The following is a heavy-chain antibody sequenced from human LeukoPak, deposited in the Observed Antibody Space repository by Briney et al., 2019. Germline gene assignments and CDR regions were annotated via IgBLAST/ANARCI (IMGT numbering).Heavy chain of an antibody. J-gene: IGHJ5*02. CDR3: ARGVHYSYGP. Sequence: PSETLSLTCAVYGGSFSGYYWSWIRQPPGKGLEWIGEINHSGSTNYNPSLKSRVTISVDTSKNQFSLKLSSVTAADTAVYYCARGVHYSYGPWGQGTLVTVSS. V-gene: IGHV4-34*01. D-gene: IGHD5-18*01. CDR1: GGSFSGYY. CDR2: INHSGST.